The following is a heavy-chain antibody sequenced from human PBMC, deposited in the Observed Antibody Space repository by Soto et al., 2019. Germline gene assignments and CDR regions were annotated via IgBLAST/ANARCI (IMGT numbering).Heavy chain of an antibody. D-gene: IGHD6-13*01. CDR1: GGSISSYY. V-gene: IGHV4-59*08. Sequence: PSETLSLTCTVSGGSISSYYWSWIRRPPGKGLEWIGYIYYSGSTNYNPSLKSRVTISVDTSKNQFSLKLSSVTAADTAVYYCARLCPGSSSCPTHWFDPWGQGTLVTVSS. J-gene: IGHJ5*02. CDR2: IYYSGST. CDR3: ARLCPGSSSCPTHWFDP.